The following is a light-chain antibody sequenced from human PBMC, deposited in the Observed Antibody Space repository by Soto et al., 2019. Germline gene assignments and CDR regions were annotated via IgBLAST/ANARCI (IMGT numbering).Light chain of an antibody. CDR2: DVG. V-gene: IGLV2-14*01. CDR3: SSYTSSSTLV. CDR1: SSDVGGYDY. J-gene: IGLJ2*01. Sequence: QSVLTQPASVSGSPGQSITISCTGTSSDVGGYDYVSWYQQRPGKAPKLMISDVGNRPSGLSSRFSGSKSGNTASLTISGLQDEDEADYYCSSYTSSSTLVFGGGTKLTVL.